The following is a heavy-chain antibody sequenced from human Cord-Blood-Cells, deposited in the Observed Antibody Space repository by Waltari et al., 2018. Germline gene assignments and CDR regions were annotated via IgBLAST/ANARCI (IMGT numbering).Heavy chain of an antibody. Sequence: EVQLVESGGGLVQPGGSLSLSCAASGFTVSSNYMSWVRQAPGKGLEWVSVIDSGGSTYYADSVKGRFTISRHNSKNTLYLQMNSLRAEDTSVYYCARGVGSGWYDYWGQGTLVTVSS. CDR3: ARGVGSGWYDY. J-gene: IGHJ4*02. V-gene: IGHV3-53*04. CDR2: IDSGGST. CDR1: GFTVSSNY. D-gene: IGHD6-19*01.